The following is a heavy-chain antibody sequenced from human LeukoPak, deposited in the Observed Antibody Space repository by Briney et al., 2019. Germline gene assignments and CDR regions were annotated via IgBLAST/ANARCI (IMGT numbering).Heavy chain of an antibody. D-gene: IGHD3-9*01. CDR2: IYPGDSDT. Sequence: HGESLKISCKGSGYSFTSYWIGWVRQMPGKGLEWMGIIYPGDSDTRYSPSFQGQVTISADKSISTAYLQWSSPKASDTAMYYCARQPAYYDILTGYPSYGMDVWGKGTTVTVSS. V-gene: IGHV5-51*01. CDR1: GYSFTSYW. J-gene: IGHJ6*04. CDR3: ARQPAYYDILTGYPSYGMDV.